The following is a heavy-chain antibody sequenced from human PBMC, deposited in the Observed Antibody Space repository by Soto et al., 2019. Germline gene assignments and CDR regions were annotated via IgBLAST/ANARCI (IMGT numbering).Heavy chain of an antibody. Sequence: PGGSLRLSCAASGFTFSSYAMSWVRQAPGKGLEWVSAISGSGGSTYYADSVKGRFTISRDNSKNTLYLQMNSLRAEDTAVYYCATSLIAAAGLYYFDYWGQGTLVTVSS. CDR3: ATSLIAAAGLYYFDY. V-gene: IGHV3-23*01. J-gene: IGHJ4*02. D-gene: IGHD6-13*01. CDR1: GFTFSSYA. CDR2: ISGSGGST.